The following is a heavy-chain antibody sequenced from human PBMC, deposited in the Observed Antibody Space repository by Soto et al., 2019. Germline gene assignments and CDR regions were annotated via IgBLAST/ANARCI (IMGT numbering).Heavy chain of an antibody. V-gene: IGHV5-51*01. CDR1: GYSFTNYC. CDR2: IYPGDSDT. Sequence: PGESLKISCKGSGYSFTNYCIGWVRQMPGKGLEWMGIIYPGDSDTRYSPSFQGQVIISVDQSISTAYLQWSSLQASDTAMYYCARQDYNYAYFDFWGQGTLVTVSS. D-gene: IGHD5-18*01. CDR3: ARQDYNYAYFDF. J-gene: IGHJ4*02.